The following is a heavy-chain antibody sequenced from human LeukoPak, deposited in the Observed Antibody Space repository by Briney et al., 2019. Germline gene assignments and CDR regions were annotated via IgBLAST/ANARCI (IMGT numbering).Heavy chain of an antibody. D-gene: IGHD6-13*01. CDR1: GFTFSSYG. J-gene: IGHJ4*02. V-gene: IGHV3-21*01. CDR2: ISSSSSYM. Sequence: GGSLRLSCAASGFTFSSYGMHWVRQAPGKGLEWVSSISSSSSYMYYADSVKGRFTISGDNAKNSLYLQMNSLRAEDTAVYYCASAGLVYSSGWYLETPFDYWGQGTLVTVSS. CDR3: ASAGLVYSSGWYLETPFDY.